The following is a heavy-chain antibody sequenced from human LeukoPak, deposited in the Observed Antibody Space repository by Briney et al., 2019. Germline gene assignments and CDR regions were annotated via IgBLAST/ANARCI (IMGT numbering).Heavy chain of an antibody. CDR2: IYTSGST. CDR3: ARRSDYGDYSY. V-gene: IGHV4-4*07. J-gene: IGHJ4*02. CDR1: GVSISSYY. D-gene: IGHD4-17*01. Sequence: SENLSLTCTVSGVSISSYYWRWIGQPAGKELEWIGRIYTSGSTNYNPSLKSRVTMSVDTSKNQFSLKLSSVSAAATAVYYCARRSDYGDYSYWGQGTLVTVSS.